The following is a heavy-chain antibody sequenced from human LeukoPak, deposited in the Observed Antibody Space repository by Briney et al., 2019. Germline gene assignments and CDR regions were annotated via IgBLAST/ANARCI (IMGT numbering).Heavy chain of an antibody. CDR3: AKDAVEHQLVDAFDI. V-gene: IGHV3-23*01. CDR1: GFTFISYA. Sequence: QPGGSLILSCAASGFTFISYAMSWVRQAPGKWLESVSAISGSGGSTYYADSVKGRFTISRDNSKNTLYLQMNSLRTEDTAVYYCAKDAVEHQLVDAFDIWGQGTMVTVSS. D-gene: IGHD6-13*01. J-gene: IGHJ3*02. CDR2: ISGSGGST.